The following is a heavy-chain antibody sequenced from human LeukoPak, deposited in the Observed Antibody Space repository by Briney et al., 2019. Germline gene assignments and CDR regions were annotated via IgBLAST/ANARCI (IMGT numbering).Heavy chain of an antibody. CDR3: ARGTYSSGWLEFSDFDF. V-gene: IGHV3-7*01. CDR2: IKQDGSAK. CDR1: GFTFSTYW. D-gene: IGHD6-19*01. J-gene: IGHJ4*02. Sequence: GGSLRLSCAASGFTFSTYWMNWVRQAPGKGLEWVANIKQDGSAKNYVDSVKGRFTISRDNAMNSLYLEINSLRAEDTAVYYCARGTYSSGWLEFSDFDFWGQGILVTVSS.